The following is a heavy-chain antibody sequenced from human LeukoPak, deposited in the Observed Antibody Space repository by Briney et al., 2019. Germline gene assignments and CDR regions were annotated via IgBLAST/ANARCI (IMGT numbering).Heavy chain of an antibody. J-gene: IGHJ4*02. Sequence: GESLKISCKGSGYSFTNYWIGWVRQMPGKGLEWMGIIYPGDSDTRYSPSFQGQVTISDDKSISTAYLQWSSLKASDTAMYYCARHAVRDGYNRHNDYWGQGTLVTVSS. CDR2: IYPGDSDT. V-gene: IGHV5-51*01. D-gene: IGHD5-24*01. CDR3: ARHAVRDGYNRHNDY. CDR1: GYSFTNYW.